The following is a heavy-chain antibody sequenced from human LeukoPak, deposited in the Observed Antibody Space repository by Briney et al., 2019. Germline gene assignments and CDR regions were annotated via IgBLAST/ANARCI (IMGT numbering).Heavy chain of an antibody. CDR2: INKDGSEK. CDR3: ASDREYYYGSGSFDY. V-gene: IGHV3-7*04. J-gene: IGHJ4*02. D-gene: IGHD3-10*01. Sequence: PGGSLRLSCAASGFTFSSYWMSWVRQAPGKGLEGVADINKDGSEKYYVHSVKARFTISRHNANNSLYLQMNSLRAEDTAVYYCASDREYYYGSGSFDYWGQGTLVTVSS. CDR1: GFTFSSYW.